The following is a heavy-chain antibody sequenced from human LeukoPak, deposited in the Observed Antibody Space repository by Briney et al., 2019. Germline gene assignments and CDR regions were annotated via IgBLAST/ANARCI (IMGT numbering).Heavy chain of an antibody. Sequence: NPGGSLRLSXVVSGFTFNNAWMGWVRQAPGKGLEWVGRIRSKSDGGTTDYAAPVKGRFTISRDDSKTTVFLQMDSLKIEDTAVYYCTPDLMDVWGKGTTVTVSS. V-gene: IGHV3-15*01. CDR2: IRSKSDGGTT. CDR3: TPDLMDV. CDR1: GFTFNNAW. J-gene: IGHJ6*04.